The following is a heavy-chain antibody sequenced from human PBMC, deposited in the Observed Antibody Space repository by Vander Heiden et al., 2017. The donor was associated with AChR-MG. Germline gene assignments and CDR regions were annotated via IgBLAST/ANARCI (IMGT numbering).Heavy chain of an antibody. J-gene: IGHJ4*02. Sequence: VTLRESGLALVKPTQTLTLTRTFSGYLLSTSAMCVGCVRQPPGKALEWLALIDLDDDKYYSTSLKTRLTISKDTSKNQVVLTMTNMDTVDTATYYCALRLWFGEYPSYFDYWGQVTLVTVSS. D-gene: IGHD3-10*01. CDR1: GYLLSTSAMC. CDR3: ALRLWFGEYPSYFDY. V-gene: IGHV2-70*20. CDR2: IDLDDDK.